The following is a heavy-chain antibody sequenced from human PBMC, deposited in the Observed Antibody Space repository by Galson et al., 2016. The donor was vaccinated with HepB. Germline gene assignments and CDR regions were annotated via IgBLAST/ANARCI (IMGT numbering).Heavy chain of an antibody. J-gene: IGHJ3*02. CDR3: ARRYSGSYWDAVDS. CDR1: GYTFNTYW. V-gene: IGHV5-51*01. Sequence: QSGAEVKKPGESLKISCHSSGYTFNTYWIAWVRQMPGKGLELMGIIYPGDSDARYSPSFQGQVTMSVDKSTSTAYLQWRGLKAPDTAMYYCARRYSGSYWDAVDSWGQGTLVSVSS. D-gene: IGHD1-26*01. CDR2: IYPGDSDA.